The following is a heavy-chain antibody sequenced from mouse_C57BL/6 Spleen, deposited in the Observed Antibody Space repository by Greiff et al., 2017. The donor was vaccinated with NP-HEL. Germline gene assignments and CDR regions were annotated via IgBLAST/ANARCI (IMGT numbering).Heavy chain of an antibody. CDR1: GFTFSVYY. J-gene: IGHJ2*01. Sequence: EVQLVESEGGLVQPGSSMKLSCTASGFTFSVYYMAWVRQVPEKGLEWVANINYDGSSTYYLDSLKSRFIISRDNAKNILYLQMSSLKSEDTATYYCAREEELLRYFDYWGQGTTLTVSS. D-gene: IGHD1-1*01. CDR2: INYDGSST. V-gene: IGHV5-16*01. CDR3: AREEELLRYFDY.